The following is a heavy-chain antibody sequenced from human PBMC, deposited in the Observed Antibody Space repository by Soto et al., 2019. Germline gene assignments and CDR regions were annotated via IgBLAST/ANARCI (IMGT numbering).Heavy chain of an antibody. CDR1: GFTFSSYS. D-gene: IGHD3-3*01. V-gene: IGHV3-21*01. J-gene: IGHJ4*02. CDR3: ARDEGDFWSGYLAHFDY. CDR2: ISSSSSYI. Sequence: EVQLVESGGGLVKPGGSLRLSCAASGFTFSSYSMNWVRPAPGKGLEWVSSISSSSSYIYYADSVKGRFTISRDNAKNSLYLQMNNLSAEDTAVYYCARDEGDFWSGYLAHFDYWGQGTLVTVSS.